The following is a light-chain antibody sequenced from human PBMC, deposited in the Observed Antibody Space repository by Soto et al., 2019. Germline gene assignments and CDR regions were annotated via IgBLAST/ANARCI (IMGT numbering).Light chain of an antibody. CDR1: QTVTNNF. Sequence: IVLTQSPGTLSLSPGERATLSCRASQTVTNNFLAWYQEKPGRGPRLLIYGASTRAAGIPDRFSGSGSGTDFTLTISRLDPEEFAVYYCRQYGRSLEFAVGGGTKV. J-gene: IGKJ4*01. V-gene: IGKV3-20*01. CDR3: RQYGRSLEFA. CDR2: GAS.